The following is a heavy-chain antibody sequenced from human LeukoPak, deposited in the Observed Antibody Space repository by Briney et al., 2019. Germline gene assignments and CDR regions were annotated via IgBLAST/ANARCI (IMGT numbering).Heavy chain of an antibody. D-gene: IGHD2-15*01. CDR1: GYTFTSYG. V-gene: IGHV1-18*01. Sequence: GTSVKVSCKASGYTFTSYGISWVRQAPGQGLEWMGWISAYNGNTNYAQKLQGRVTMTTDTSTSTAYMELRSLRSDDTAVYYCARGPPVYGGSCYGYWGQGTLVTVSS. J-gene: IGHJ4*02. CDR2: ISAYNGNT. CDR3: ARGPPVYGGSCYGY.